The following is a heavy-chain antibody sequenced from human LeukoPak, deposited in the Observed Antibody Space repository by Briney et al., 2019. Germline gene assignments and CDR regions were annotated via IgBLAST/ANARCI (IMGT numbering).Heavy chain of an antibody. V-gene: IGHV3-30*18. CDR3: AKGGGFRSSLFYYMDV. Sequence: GGSLRLSCAASGFTFSSYGMHWVRQAPGKGLEWVAVISYDGSNKYYADSVKGRFTISRDNSKNTLYLQMNSLRAEDTAVYYCAKGGGFRSSLFYYMDVWGKGTTVTVSS. CDR1: GFTFSSYG. J-gene: IGHJ6*03. D-gene: IGHD6-13*01. CDR2: ISYDGSNK.